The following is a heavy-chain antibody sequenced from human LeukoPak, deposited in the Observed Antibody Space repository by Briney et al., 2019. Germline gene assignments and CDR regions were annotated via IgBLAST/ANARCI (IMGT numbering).Heavy chain of an antibody. CDR1: GGTFSSYA. Sequence: SVKVSCKASGGTFSSYAISWVRQAPGQGLEWMGGIIPIFGTANYAQKFQGRVTITTDESTSTAYMGLSSLRSEDTAVYYCARDAGDGYNEYYFDYWGQGTLVTVSS. J-gene: IGHJ4*02. D-gene: IGHD5-24*01. CDR2: IIPIFGTA. V-gene: IGHV1-69*05. CDR3: ARDAGDGYNEYYFDY.